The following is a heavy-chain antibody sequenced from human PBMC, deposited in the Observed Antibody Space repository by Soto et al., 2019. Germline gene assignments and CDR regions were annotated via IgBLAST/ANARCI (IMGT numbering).Heavy chain of an antibody. V-gene: IGHV3-33*06. J-gene: IGHJ4*02. D-gene: IGHD3-22*01. CDR3: AKVRPSASSGYYFDY. Sequence: GGSLRLSCAASGFTFSSHGMHWVRQAPGKGLEWVAVIWYDGSNKYYADSVRGRFTISRDNSRNTLYLQMNSLRAEDTAVYFCAKVRPSASSGYYFDYWGQGTLVTVSS. CDR1: GFTFSSHG. CDR2: IWYDGSNK.